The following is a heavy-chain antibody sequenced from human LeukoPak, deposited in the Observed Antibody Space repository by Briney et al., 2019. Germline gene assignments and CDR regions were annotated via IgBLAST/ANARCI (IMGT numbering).Heavy chain of an antibody. CDR2: ISWDGGST. V-gene: IGHV3-43D*03. D-gene: IGHD3-16*01. J-gene: IGHJ4*02. CDR3: AKAIGGNFDY. CDR1: GFTFSSYS. Sequence: GGSLRLSCAASGFTFSSYSMNWVRQAPGKGLEWVSLISWDGGSTYYADSVKGRFTISRDNSKNSLYLQMNSLRAEDTALYYCAKAIGGNFDYWGQGTLVTVSS.